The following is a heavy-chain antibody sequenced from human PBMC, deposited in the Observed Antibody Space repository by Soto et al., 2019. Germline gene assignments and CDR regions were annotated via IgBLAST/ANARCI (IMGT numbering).Heavy chain of an antibody. Sequence: QVQLQQWGAGLLKPSETLSLTCAVYGGSFSGYYWSWIRQPPGKGLEWIGEINHSGSTNYNPSLKSRVTISVDTSKNQFSLKLSSVTAADTAVYYCARGSGRGSGSYPYKHLDYWGQGTLVTVSS. CDR2: INHSGST. V-gene: IGHV4-34*01. CDR1: GGSFSGYY. CDR3: ARGSGRGSGSYPYKHLDY. D-gene: IGHD3-10*01. J-gene: IGHJ4*02.